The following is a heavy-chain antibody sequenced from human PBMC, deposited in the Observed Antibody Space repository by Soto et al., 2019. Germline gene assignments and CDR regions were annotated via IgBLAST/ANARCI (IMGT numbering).Heavy chain of an antibody. CDR1: GFSFKDYY. J-gene: IGHJ4*02. D-gene: IGHD2-2*02. CDR2: ITSSGGTT. Sequence: PGGSLRLSCAASGFSFKDYYMTWMRQTPGKGLEWISTITSSGGTTYYAASVKGRVTISRDNANNSLYLQMSGLRAEATALYYCARDKYTNCVNYLDLWGQGPMFTIFS. V-gene: IGHV3-11*01. CDR3: ARDKYTNCVNYLDL.